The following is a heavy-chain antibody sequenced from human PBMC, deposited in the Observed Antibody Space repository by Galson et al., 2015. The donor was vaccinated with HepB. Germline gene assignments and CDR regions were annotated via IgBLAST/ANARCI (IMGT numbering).Heavy chain of an antibody. CDR3: ARGRGSGYHV. CDR1: GFTFRNYG. CDR2: INSDGSIT. V-gene: IGHV3-74*03. D-gene: IGHD3-22*01. J-gene: IGHJ4*02. Sequence: SLRLSCAASGFTFRNYGMHWVRQAPGKGLVWVSHINSDGSITKYADSVKGRFTTSRDNAKNTLYLQMNSLRAEDTAVYYCARGRGSGYHVWGQGTLVTVSS.